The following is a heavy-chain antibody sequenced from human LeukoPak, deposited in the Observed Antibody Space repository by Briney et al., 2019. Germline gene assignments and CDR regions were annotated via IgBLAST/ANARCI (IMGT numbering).Heavy chain of an antibody. CDR3: ASRFYTTGTCYEGRRYCQN. J-gene: IGHJ1*01. V-gene: IGHV3-43*02. CDR2: MSVDGVNA. D-gene: IGHD2-2*01. CDR1: GLPIAYFA. Sequence: GGSLRLSCVASGLPIAYFAMHWVRQGPRKGLGWVSLMSVDGVNAFYAVSMKRRVSISRDTAQNSLFLKIDSGRVEDTARYYCASRFYTTGTCYEGRRYCQNWGKGTLVTVSS.